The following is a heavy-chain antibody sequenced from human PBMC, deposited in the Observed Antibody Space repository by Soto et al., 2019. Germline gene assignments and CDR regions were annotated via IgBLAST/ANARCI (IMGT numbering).Heavy chain of an antibody. D-gene: IGHD5-18*01. CDR3: ARQKRGYSYGGPFDS. CDR2: IYPGDSDT. Sequence: GESLKISCKGPGYTFTSYWIAWVRQMPGKGLEWMGIIYPGDSDTRYSPSFQGQVTISVDKSIGTAYLQWSSLKASDSAMYYCARQKRGYSYGGPFDSWGQGTLVTVSS. V-gene: IGHV5-51*01. J-gene: IGHJ4*02. CDR1: GYTFTSYW.